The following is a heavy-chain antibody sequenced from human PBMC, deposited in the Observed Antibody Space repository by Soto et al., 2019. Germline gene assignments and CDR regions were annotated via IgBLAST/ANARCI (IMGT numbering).Heavy chain of an antibody. CDR2: IYYSGST. J-gene: IGHJ4*02. V-gene: IGHV4-39*01. D-gene: IGHD5-18*01. CDR3: ARGGIQLWLTQ. CDR1: GGSISSSSYY. Sequence: PSETLSLTCTVSGGSISSSSYYWGWIRQPPGKGLEWIGSIYYSGSTYYNPSLKSRVTISVDTSKNQFSLKLSSVTAADTAVYYCARGGIQLWLTQWGQGTLVTVSS.